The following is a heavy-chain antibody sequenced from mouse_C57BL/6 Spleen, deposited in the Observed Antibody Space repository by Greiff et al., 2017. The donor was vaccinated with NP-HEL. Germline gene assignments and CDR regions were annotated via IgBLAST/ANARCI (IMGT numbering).Heavy chain of an antibody. Sequence: QVQLKESGPGLVQPSQSLSITCTVSGFSLTSYGVHWVRQSPGKGLEWLGVIWRGGSTDYNAAFMSRLGITKDNSKSQVFFKMNSLQADDTAIYYCAKNPLIYKAMDYWGQGTSVTVSS. CDR2: IWRGGST. J-gene: IGHJ4*01. V-gene: IGHV2-5*01. CDR3: AKNPLIYKAMDY. D-gene: IGHD1-1*01. CDR1: GFSLTSYG.